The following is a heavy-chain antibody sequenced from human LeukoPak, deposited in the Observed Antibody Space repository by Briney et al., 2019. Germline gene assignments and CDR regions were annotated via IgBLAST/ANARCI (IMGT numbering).Heavy chain of an antibody. J-gene: IGHJ4*02. CDR3: ATMGYYYGSGSYYATTNLVDY. D-gene: IGHD3-10*01. CDR2: VDPEDGET. V-gene: IGHV1-69-2*01. CDR1: GYTFTDYY. Sequence: ASVKVSCKVSGYTFTDYYMHWVQQAPGKGLEWMGLVDPEDGETIYAEKFQGRVTITADTSTDTAYVELSSLRSEDTAVYYCATMGYYYGSGSYYATTNLVDYWGQGTLVTVSS.